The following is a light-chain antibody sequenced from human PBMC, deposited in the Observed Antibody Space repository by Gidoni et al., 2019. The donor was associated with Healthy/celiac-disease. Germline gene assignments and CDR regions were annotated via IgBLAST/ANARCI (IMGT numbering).Light chain of an antibody. J-gene: IGKJ2*01. CDR3: QQYYSTPN. CDR1: QRVLYSSNNKNY. Sequence: DIVMTQSPDSLAVSLGERATINCTSSQRVLYSSNNKNYLAWYQQKPGQPPKLLIYWASTRESGVPDRFSGSGSGTDFTLTISSLQSEDVAVYYCQQYYSTPNFGQGTKLEIK. CDR2: WAS. V-gene: IGKV4-1*01.